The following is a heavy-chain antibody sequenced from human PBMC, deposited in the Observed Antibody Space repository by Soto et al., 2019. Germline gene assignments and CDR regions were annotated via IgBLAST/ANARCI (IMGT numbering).Heavy chain of an antibody. Sequence: GGSLRLSCAASGFTFSNAWMSWVRQAPGKGLEWVGRIKGEADGGSTYYTDSVKGRFTISRDKSKNTLYLQMNSLRAEDTAVYYCARLYGYKWDYWGQGTLVTVSS. D-gene: IGHD1-1*01. CDR1: GFTFSNAW. CDR3: ARLYGYKWDY. V-gene: IGHV3-15*01. CDR2: IKGEADGGST. J-gene: IGHJ4*01.